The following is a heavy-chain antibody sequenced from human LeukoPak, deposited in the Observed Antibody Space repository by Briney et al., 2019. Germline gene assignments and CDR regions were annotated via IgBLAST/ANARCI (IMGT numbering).Heavy chain of an antibody. Sequence: SETLSLTCTVSGGSISSSSYDWGSIRQPPGKGLEWIGSIYYSGSTYYNPSLKSRVTISVDTSKNQFSLKLSSVTAADTAVYYCARHYPGYDIVVVPAAMAFDYWGQGTLVTVSS. CDR1: GGSISSSSYD. D-gene: IGHD2-2*01. J-gene: IGHJ4*02. CDR3: ARHYPGYDIVVVPAAMAFDY. V-gene: IGHV4-39*01. CDR2: IYYSGST.